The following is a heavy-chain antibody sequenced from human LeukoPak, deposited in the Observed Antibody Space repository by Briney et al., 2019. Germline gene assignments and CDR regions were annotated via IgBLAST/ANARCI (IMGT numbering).Heavy chain of an antibody. V-gene: IGHV4-59*01. CDR1: GGSISSYY. CDR2: IYYSGGT. D-gene: IGHD3-16*01. Sequence: SETLSLTCTVSGGSISSYYWSWIRQPPGKRLEWVGYIYYSGGTNYNPSLKSRVTISVDTSKNQFSLKLSSVATADTAVYFCARTAGSYDDYYYMDVWGKGTTVTVSS. J-gene: IGHJ6*03. CDR3: ARTAGSYDDYYYMDV.